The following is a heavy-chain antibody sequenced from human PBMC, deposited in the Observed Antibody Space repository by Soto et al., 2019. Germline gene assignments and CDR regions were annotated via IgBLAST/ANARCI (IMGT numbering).Heavy chain of an antibody. Sequence: ASVKVSCKASGYTLSSYGISWVRQAPGQGLEWKGWINTYNGNRNYAQKLEDRVTMTTATSTNTVYMELRSLKSDDTAIYYCARDRLRGYNSSGFYSWGQGTLVTVSS. CDR3: ARDRLRGYNSSGFYS. J-gene: IGHJ4*02. CDR2: INTYNGNR. V-gene: IGHV1-18*04. CDR1: GYTLSSYG. D-gene: IGHD3-22*01.